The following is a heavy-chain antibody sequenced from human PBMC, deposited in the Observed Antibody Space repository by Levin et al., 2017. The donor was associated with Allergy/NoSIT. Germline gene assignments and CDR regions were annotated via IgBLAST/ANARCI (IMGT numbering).Heavy chain of an antibody. CDR1: GFTFSSYS. Sequence: CAATGFTFSSYSMNWVRQAPGKGLEWVSAISRGGNNQYYADSVKGRFTISRDDAKSSLYLQMNSLRAEDTAVYYCARGSVTGNHYYNGLDVWGQGTTVTVSS. V-gene: IGHV3-21*01. J-gene: IGHJ6*02. CDR2: ISRGGNNQ. D-gene: IGHD2-8*02. CDR3: ARGSVTGNHYYNGLDV.